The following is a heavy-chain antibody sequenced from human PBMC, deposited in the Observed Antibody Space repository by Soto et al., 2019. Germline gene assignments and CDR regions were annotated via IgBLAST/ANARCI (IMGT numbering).Heavy chain of an antibody. CDR3: ARRPAGFHSLSNTWFHP. CDR2: INQDGRET. V-gene: IGHV3-7*01. CDR1: GCFFSADW. D-gene: IGHD3-10*01. J-gene: IGHJ5*02. Sequence: GRSLRLSCADSGCFFSADWMSGVRQAPGKVLESVAHINQDGRETYYLDYVKGRFTFSTENAKKTMDLQMSRLRDEDRAVYYCARRPAGFHSLSNTWFHPWGPGTPVTVSS.